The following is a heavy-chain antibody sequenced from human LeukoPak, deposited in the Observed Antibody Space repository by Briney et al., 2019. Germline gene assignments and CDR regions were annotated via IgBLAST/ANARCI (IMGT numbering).Heavy chain of an antibody. D-gene: IGHD2-21*02. Sequence: ASVKVSCKASGYTFTGYYMRWVRQAPGQGLAWMGWINPNSGGTNYAQKFQGRVTMTRDTSISTAYMELSRLRSDDTAVYYCARVRMFLGDPNPWGQGTLVTVSS. CDR2: INPNSGGT. CDR3: ARVRMFLGDPNP. J-gene: IGHJ5*02. V-gene: IGHV1-2*02. CDR1: GYTFTGYY.